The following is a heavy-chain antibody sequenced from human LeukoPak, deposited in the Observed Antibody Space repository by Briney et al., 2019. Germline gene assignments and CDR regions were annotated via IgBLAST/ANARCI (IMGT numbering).Heavy chain of an antibody. CDR2: IYYSGST. CDR3: ARYYQQLVIFDY. Sequence: SETLSLTCTVSGGSISSGDYYWSWIRQPPGKGLEWIGYIYYSGSTYYNPSLKSRVTISVDTSKNQFSLKLSSVTAADTAVYYCARYYQQLVIFDYWGQGTLVTVSS. V-gene: IGHV4-30-4*02. D-gene: IGHD6-13*01. CDR1: GGSISSGDYY. J-gene: IGHJ4*02.